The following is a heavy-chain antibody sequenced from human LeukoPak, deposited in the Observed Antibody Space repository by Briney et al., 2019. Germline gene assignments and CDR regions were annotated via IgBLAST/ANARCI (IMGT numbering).Heavy chain of an antibody. Sequence: ASVKVSCKASGYTFASYAMNWVRQAPGQGLEWMGWINTNTGNPTYAQGFTGRFVFSLDTSVSTAYLQISSLKAEDTAVYYCAREMREYSSSWYDDYWGQGTLVTVSS. CDR2: INTNTGNP. CDR3: AREMREYSSSWYDDY. CDR1: GYTFASYA. J-gene: IGHJ4*02. V-gene: IGHV7-4-1*02. D-gene: IGHD6-13*01.